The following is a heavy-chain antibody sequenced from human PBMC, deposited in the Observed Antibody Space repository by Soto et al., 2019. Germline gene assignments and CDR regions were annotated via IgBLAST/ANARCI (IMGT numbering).Heavy chain of an antibody. J-gene: IGHJ4*02. CDR3: VRVGIVARPY. CDR1: GLTFSKFE. V-gene: IGHV3-48*03. Sequence: EVQMVESGGGLVQPGGSLRLSCEVSGLTFSKFEMTWVRQAPGQGLEWVSSISSDFATIYYADSVKGRFTISRDTDKNLIYRQMTSLKGEDTATYYCVRVGIVARPYWGQGTPVTVSS. CDR2: ISSDFATI. D-gene: IGHD2-21*01.